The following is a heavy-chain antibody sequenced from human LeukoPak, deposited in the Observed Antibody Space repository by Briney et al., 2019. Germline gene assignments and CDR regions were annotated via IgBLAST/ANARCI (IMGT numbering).Heavy chain of an antibody. CDR1: GDSISLFY. J-gene: IGHJ5*02. CDR2: IHYSGRT. CDR3: ARASPDTATDYGWFDP. Sequence: SETLSLTCIVSGDSISLFYWSWIRQPPGKGLEWIGYIHYSGRTNYNPSLKSRVTMSLDTSKNHFSLKLRSVTAADTAVYYCARASPDTATDYGWFDPWGQGSLVTVSS. D-gene: IGHD5-18*01. V-gene: IGHV4-59*01.